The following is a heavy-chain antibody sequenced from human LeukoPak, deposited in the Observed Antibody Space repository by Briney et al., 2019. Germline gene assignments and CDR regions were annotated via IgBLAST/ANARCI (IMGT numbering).Heavy chain of an antibody. CDR3: ARGITYGDYGWFDP. Sequence: SETLSLTCTVSGGSISSYYWSWIRQPPGKGLEWIGYIYYSGSTNYNPSLKSRVTISVDTSKNQFSLKLSSVTAADTAVYYCARGITYGDYGWFDPWGQGTLVTVSS. D-gene: IGHD4-17*01. CDR1: GGSISSYY. V-gene: IGHV4-59*01. J-gene: IGHJ5*02. CDR2: IYYSGST.